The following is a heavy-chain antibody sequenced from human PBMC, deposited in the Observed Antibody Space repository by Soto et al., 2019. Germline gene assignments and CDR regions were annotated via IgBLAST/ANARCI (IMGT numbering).Heavy chain of an antibody. Sequence: QVQLQEPGPGLVKPSQTLSLTSTVSGGSISSGDYYWSWIRQPPGKGLEWIGYIYYSGSTYYNPALKSRVTISVGTSKNQFCLKLSSVTAADTAVYYCARRNYVVYYYGMDVWGQGTTVTVSS. J-gene: IGHJ6*02. D-gene: IGHD4-4*01. CDR1: GGSISSGDYY. CDR2: IYYSGST. V-gene: IGHV4-30-4*01. CDR3: ARRNYVVYYYGMDV.